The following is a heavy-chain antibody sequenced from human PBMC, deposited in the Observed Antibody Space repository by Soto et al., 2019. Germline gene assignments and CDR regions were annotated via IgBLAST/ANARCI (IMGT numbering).Heavy chain of an antibody. CDR1: GDSVSSNSAA. D-gene: IGHD6-19*01. V-gene: IGHV6-1*01. CDR3: SRDRAVAGTYYYGMDV. CDR2: TYYRSKWFN. J-gene: IGHJ6*02. Sequence: SQTLSRTCAISGDSVSSNSAAWNWIRQSPSRGLEWLGRTYYRSKWFNDYAVSVKSRITINPDTSKNQFSLQLNSVTPEDTAVYYXSRDRAVAGTYYYGMDVWGQGTTVTVSS.